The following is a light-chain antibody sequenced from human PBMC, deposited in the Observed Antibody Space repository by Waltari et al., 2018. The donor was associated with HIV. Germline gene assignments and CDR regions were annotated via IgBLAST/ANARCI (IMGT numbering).Light chain of an antibody. J-gene: IGLJ3*02. CDR3: GTWDGSLNVWV. CDR1: SSNNGNNF. V-gene: IGLV1-51*01. CDR2: ENT. Sequence: QSVLTQPPSVAAASGQKVTISCSGSSSNNGNNFVSWYQQLPGIAPKPLIYENTKRPSGNPDRFSGSKSGTSATLAITGLQTGDEADYYCGTWDGSLNVWVFGGGTKVTV.